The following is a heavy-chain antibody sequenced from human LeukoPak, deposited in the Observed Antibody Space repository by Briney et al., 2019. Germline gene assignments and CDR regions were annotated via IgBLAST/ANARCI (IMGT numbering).Heavy chain of an antibody. Sequence: SETLSLTGTGSGGSISSYYWSWIRQPPGKGLEWIGYIYYSGSTNYNPSLKSRVTISVDTSKNQFSLKLSSVTAADTAVYYCARHSRDGNYFDYWGQGTLVTVSS. CDR1: GGSISSYY. V-gene: IGHV4-59*08. D-gene: IGHD3-10*01. J-gene: IGHJ4*02. CDR3: ARHSRDGNYFDY. CDR2: IYYSGST.